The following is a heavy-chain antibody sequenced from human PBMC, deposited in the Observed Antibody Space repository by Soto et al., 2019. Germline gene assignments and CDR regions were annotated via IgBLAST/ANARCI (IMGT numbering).Heavy chain of an antibody. CDR2: IIPIFGTA. Sequence: QVQLVQSGAEVKKPGSSVKVSCKASGGTFSSYAISWVRQAPGQGLEWMGGIIPIFGTANYALKFQGRVTITADKYTSTAYMELSSLRSEDTAVYYCAGTVTVLLNDALDIWGQGTMVTVSS. D-gene: IGHD4-17*01. CDR1: GGTFSSYA. V-gene: IGHV1-69*06. J-gene: IGHJ3*02. CDR3: AGTVTVLLNDALDI.